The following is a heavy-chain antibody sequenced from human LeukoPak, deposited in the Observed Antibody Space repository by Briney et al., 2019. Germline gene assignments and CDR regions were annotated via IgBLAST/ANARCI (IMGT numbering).Heavy chain of an antibody. J-gene: IGHJ4*02. CDR3: VRDDYNTDDDY. Sequence: PSETLSLTCAVYGGSFSGYYWSWIRQPPGKGLEWIGEINHSGSTNYNPSLKSRVTISVDTSENQFSLKLSSVTAADTAVYYCVRDDYNTDDDYWGQGTLVTVSS. CDR1: GGSFSGYY. V-gene: IGHV4-34*01. D-gene: IGHD5-24*01. CDR2: INHSGST.